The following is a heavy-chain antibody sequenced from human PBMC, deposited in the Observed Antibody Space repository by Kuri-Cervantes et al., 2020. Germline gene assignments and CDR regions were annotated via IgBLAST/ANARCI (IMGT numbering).Heavy chain of an antibody. D-gene: IGHD3-10*01. Sequence: SETLSLTCTVSGGSISSYYWSWIRQPAGKGLEWIGRIYTSGSTNYNPSLKSRVTMSVDKSKNQFSLKLSSVTAADTAVYYCARDRLWFGEFPYYFDYWGQGTLVTVSS. CDR3: ARDRLWFGEFPYYFDY. V-gene: IGHV4-4*07. CDR2: IYTSGST. CDR1: GGSISSYY. J-gene: IGHJ4*02.